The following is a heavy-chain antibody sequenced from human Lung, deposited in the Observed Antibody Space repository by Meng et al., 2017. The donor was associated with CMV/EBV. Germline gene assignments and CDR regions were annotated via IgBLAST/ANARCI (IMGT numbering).Heavy chain of an antibody. J-gene: IGHJ4*02. Sequence: QGQLVQSGAEGKKPGASVKVSCKASGYTFTSYTMYWVRQAPGQRLEWMGWINAGNGNTKYSQKFQGRVTITRDTSARTAYMEVSSLRSEDTAVYYCAKTPRADWSVDYWGQGTLVTVSS. CDR1: GYTFTSYT. CDR3: AKTPRADWSVDY. CDR2: INAGNGNT. D-gene: IGHD3-9*01. V-gene: IGHV1-3*01.